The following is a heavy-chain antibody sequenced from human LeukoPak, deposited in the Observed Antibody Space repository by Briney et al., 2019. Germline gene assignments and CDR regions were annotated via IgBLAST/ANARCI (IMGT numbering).Heavy chain of an antibody. Sequence: PGGSLRLSCAASGFTFSNYWMHWVRQVPGKGLVWVSRINDDGSATFYADSVKGRLTTSRDNAKNSLFLQMNSLRVEDTALYYCARVSAAGTGFLDLWGRGTLVLVSA. J-gene: IGHJ2*01. CDR1: GFTFSNYW. CDR2: INDDGSAT. D-gene: IGHD6-13*01. V-gene: IGHV3-74*01. CDR3: ARVSAAGTGFLDL.